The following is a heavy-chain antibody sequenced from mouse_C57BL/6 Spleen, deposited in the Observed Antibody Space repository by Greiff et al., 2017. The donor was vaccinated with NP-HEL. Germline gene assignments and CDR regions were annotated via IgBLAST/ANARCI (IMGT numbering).Heavy chain of an antibody. CDR2: INPSNGGT. V-gene: IGHV1-53*01. CDR3: ARGITTVVAHDLDY. J-gene: IGHJ2*01. Sequence: QVQLKQPGTELVKPGASVKLSCKASGYTFTSYWMHWVKQRPGQGLEWIGNINPSNGGTNYNEKFKSKATLTADKSSSTAYMQLRSLTSEDSAVYDCARGITTVVAHDLDYWGQGTTLTVAS. D-gene: IGHD1-1*01. CDR1: GYTFTSYW.